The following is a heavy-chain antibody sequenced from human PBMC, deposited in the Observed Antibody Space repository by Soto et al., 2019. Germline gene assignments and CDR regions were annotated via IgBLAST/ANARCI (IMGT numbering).Heavy chain of an antibody. D-gene: IGHD6-19*01. CDR3: ARGRSSGWRTRFDP. V-gene: IGHV4-34*01. J-gene: IGHJ5*02. CDR2: INHSGST. CDR1: GGSFSGYY. Sequence: SETLSLTCAVYGGSFSGYYWSWIRQPPGKGLEWIGEINHSGSTNYNPSLKSRVTISVDTSKNQFSLKLSSVTAADTAVYYCARGRSSGWRTRFDPWRQRTLVTVSS.